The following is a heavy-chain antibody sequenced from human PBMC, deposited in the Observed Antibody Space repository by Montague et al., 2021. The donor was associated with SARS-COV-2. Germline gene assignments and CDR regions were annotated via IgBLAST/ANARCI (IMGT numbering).Heavy chain of an antibody. Sequence: SETLSLTCTVSGGSVSSGGYYWSWIRQPPGKGLEWIGYVYYTGSANYNPSLKSRVTISMDMSKNQFSLRLTSVSAADTAVYYCARCRVYPTSLFDYWGQGTLVTVSS. CDR1: GGSVSSGGYY. D-gene: IGHD5/OR15-5a*01. J-gene: IGHJ4*02. CDR2: VYYTGSA. CDR3: ARCRVYPTSLFDY. V-gene: IGHV4-61*08.